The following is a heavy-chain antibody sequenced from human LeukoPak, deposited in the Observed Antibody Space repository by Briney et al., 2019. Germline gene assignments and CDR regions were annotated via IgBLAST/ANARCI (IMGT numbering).Heavy chain of an antibody. V-gene: IGHV3-49*04. CDR3: TRDWGLGGY. CDR2: IRSKAYGGTT. J-gene: IGHJ4*02. D-gene: IGHD3-16*01. CDR1: GFTFGDYA. Sequence: GGSLRLSCTASGFTFGDYAMSWVRQAPGKGLEWVGFIRSKAYGGTTEYAASVKGRFTISRDDSKSIAYLQMNSLKTEDTAVYYCTRDWGLGGYWDQGTLVTVSS.